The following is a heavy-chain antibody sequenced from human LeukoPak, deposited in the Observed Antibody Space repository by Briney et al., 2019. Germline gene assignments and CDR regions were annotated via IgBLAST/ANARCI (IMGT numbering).Heavy chain of an antibody. D-gene: IGHD3-10*01. Sequence: ASVKVSCKASGYSFTAYYIHWVRQAPGQGLEWMGWINPNSGNTGYAQKFQGRVTMTRNTSITTAYMELSSLRSEDTAVYYCARTSLRITMVRGAGLGYWGQGTLVTVSS. V-gene: IGHV1-8*02. CDR3: ARTSLRITMVRGAGLGY. CDR1: GYSFTAYY. CDR2: INPNSGNT. J-gene: IGHJ4*02.